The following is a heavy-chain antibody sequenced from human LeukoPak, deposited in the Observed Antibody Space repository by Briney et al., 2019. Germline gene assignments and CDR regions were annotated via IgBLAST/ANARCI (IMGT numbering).Heavy chain of an antibody. Sequence: SETLSLTCTVSGGSISSYYWSRIRQPAGKGLEWIGRIYTSGSTNYNPSLKSRVTMSVDTSKNQFSLKLSSVTAADTAVYYCAREITIFGVVILPYYYYYMDVWGKGTTVTVSS. CDR2: IYTSGST. D-gene: IGHD3-3*01. CDR3: AREITIFGVVILPYYYYYMDV. J-gene: IGHJ6*03. CDR1: GGSISSYY. V-gene: IGHV4-4*07.